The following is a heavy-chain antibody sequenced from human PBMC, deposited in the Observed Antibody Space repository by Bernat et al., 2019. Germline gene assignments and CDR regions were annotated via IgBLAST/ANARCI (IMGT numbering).Heavy chain of an antibody. J-gene: IGHJ3*02. CDR2: INGRSNSI. D-gene: IGHD6-13*01. Sequence: EVQVVESGGGLVKPGGSLRLSCAVSGFTFSTYTMNWVRQAPGKGLEWVSSINGRSNSISYADSVKGRFTISRDNAKNSLSLQMNSLRAEDTAVYYCARGYDALDIWGQGTMVIVSS. CDR3: ARGYDALDI. CDR1: GFTFSTYT. V-gene: IGHV3-21*01.